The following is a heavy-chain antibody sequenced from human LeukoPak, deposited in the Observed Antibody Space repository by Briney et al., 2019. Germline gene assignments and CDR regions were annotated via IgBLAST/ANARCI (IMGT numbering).Heavy chain of an antibody. J-gene: IGHJ4*02. V-gene: IGHV3-30*18. CDR3: AKDHLAGYSYGGYYFDY. CDR2: ISYDGSNK. D-gene: IGHD5-18*01. CDR1: GFTVRSNY. Sequence: GGSLRLSCAASGFTVRSNYMSWVRQAPGKGLEWVAVISYDGSNKNYVDSVKGRFTISRDNSKNTLYLQMSSLRGEDTAVYYCAKDHLAGYSYGGYYFDYWGQGTLVTVSS.